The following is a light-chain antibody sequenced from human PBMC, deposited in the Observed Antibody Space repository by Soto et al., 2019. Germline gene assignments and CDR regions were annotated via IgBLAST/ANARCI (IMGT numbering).Light chain of an antibody. CDR1: QGISNY. J-gene: IGKJ1*01. CDR3: QKYNSATWA. CDR2: AAS. V-gene: IGKV1-27*01. Sequence: DIQMTQSPSSLSASVGDRVTITCRASQGISNYLAGYQKKPGHVPKLLIYAASTLQSGVPSRFSGSGSWTDFTLTISGLQPEDVATYYCQKYNSATWAFGQGTKLEIK.